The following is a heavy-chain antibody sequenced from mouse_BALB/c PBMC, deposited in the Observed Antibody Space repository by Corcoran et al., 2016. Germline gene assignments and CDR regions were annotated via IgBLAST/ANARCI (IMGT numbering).Heavy chain of an antibody. V-gene: IGHV1-18*01. D-gene: IGHD3-1*01. CDR1: GYTFTEYT. CDR2: INPNNGGT. CDR3: ARDGARATSYARDY. J-gene: IGHJ4*01. Sequence: EVQLQQSGPELVKPGASVKISCKTSGYTFTEYTMHWVKQSHGKSLEWIGVINPNNGGTSYNQKFKGKATFTVDKSSSTDYMELHSLTSEDSAVYYCARDGARATSYARDYWGQGTSVTGSS.